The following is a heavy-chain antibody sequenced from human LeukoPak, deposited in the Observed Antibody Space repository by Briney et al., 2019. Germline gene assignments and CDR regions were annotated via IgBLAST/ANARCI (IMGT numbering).Heavy chain of an antibody. V-gene: IGHV3-23*01. CDR3: AKGSAHMYYNGPEGYYQF. Sequence: GGSLRLSCAASGHTLSNYDRSWVRQAPGKGLKWVSDISGSADSKYYADFVKRRLTIYRDTSKNTLYLQMNRLRAEHTVVYFGAKGSAHMYYNGPEGYYQFWGEGTLVTVSS. J-gene: IGHJ4*02. CDR1: GHTLSNYD. D-gene: IGHD3-10*01. CDR2: ISGSADSK.